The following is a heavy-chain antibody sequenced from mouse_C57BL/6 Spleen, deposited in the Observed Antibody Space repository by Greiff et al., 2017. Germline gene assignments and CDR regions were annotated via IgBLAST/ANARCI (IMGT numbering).Heavy chain of an antibody. CDR3: ARHYYGSSYASYFDV. Sequence: QVQLQQPGAELVKPGASVKLSCKASGYTFTSYWMHWVKQRPGRGLEWIGRIDPNSGGTKYNEKFKSKATLTVDKPSSTAYMQLSSLTSEDSAVYYCARHYYGSSYASYFDVWGTGTTVTVSS. J-gene: IGHJ1*03. D-gene: IGHD1-1*01. CDR1: GYTFTSYW. CDR2: IDPNSGGT. V-gene: IGHV1-72*01.